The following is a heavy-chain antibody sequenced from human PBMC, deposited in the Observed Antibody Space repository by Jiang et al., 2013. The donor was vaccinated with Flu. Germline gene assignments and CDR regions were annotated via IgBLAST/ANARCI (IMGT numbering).Heavy chain of an antibody. V-gene: IGHV5-51*03. D-gene: IGHD4-11*01. Sequence: KKPGESLKISCKGSGYSFTSYWIAWVRQMPGKGLEWMAIIYPSDSSTKYSPSFQGQVTISADKSINTAYLQWSSLEASDTAIYYCARRSTTLMTSGPLDYWGQGTLVTVSS. J-gene: IGHJ4*02. CDR2: IYPSDSST. CDR1: GYSFTSYW. CDR3: ARRSTTLMTSGPLDY.